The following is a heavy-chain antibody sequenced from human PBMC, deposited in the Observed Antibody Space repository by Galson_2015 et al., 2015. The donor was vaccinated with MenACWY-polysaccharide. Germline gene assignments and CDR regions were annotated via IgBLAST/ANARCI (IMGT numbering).Heavy chain of an antibody. Sequence: ALRLSCAASGFTFRNYAMSWVRQAPGKGLEWVSTIGGSGSITHYADSVKGRFTISRDDSKNTPSLQMNSLRAEDTAVYYCARVRYSTGKYQFDYWVQGTLVAVSS. V-gene: IGHV3-23*01. CDR1: GFTFRNYA. CDR3: ARVRYSTGKYQFDY. CDR2: IGGSGSIT. J-gene: IGHJ4*02. D-gene: IGHD2-2*01.